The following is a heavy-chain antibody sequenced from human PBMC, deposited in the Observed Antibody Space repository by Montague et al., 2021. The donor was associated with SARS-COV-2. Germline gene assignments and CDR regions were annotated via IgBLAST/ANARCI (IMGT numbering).Heavy chain of an antibody. V-gene: IGHV4-61*02. CDR1: GGSISRGSYY. CDR2: IYTSGST. Sequence: TLSPTRTVSGGSISRGSYYWSWIRQPAGKGLEWIGRIYTSGSTNYNPSLKSRVTISVDTSKNQFSLKLTSVTAADTAVYYCARVGVGTMVRGVIPAYYYYGMDVGGQGTTVTVSS. CDR3: ARVGVGTMVRGVIPAYYYYGMDV. D-gene: IGHD3-10*01. J-gene: IGHJ6*02.